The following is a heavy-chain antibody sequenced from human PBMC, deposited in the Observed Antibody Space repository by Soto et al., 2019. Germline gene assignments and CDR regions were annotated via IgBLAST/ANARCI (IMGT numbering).Heavy chain of an antibody. CDR2: IYYSGST. D-gene: IGHD7-27*01. V-gene: IGHV4-31*03. J-gene: IGHJ4*02. Sequence: VQLQESGPGLVKPSQTLSLTCTVSGGSISSGGYYWSWIRQHPGKGLEWIGYIYYSGSTYYNPSLKSRVTISVGTSKNQCSLQLSSVTAAATDVYYCARGTGVGTDYWGQGTLVTVSS. CDR1: GGSISSGGYY. CDR3: ARGTGVGTDY.